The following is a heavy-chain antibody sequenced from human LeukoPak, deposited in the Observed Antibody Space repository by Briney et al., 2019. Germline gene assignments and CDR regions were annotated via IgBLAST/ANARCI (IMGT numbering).Heavy chain of an antibody. CDR3: ARDRYGSGSYYYGMDV. CDR2: INAGNGNT. V-gene: IGHV1-3*01. Sequence: GASVKVSCKASGYTFTSYAMHWVRQAPGQRLEWMGWINAGNGNTKYSQKFQGRVTNTRDTSASTAYMELSSLRSEDTAVYYCARDRYGSGSYYYGMDVWGQGTTVTVSS. CDR1: GYTFTSYA. J-gene: IGHJ6*02. D-gene: IGHD3-10*01.